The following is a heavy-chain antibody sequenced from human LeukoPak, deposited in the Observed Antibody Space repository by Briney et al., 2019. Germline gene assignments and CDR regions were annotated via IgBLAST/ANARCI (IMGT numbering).Heavy chain of an antibody. CDR3: ARGPRYSRGYFQH. Sequence: SDTLSLTCPLYGGSFSGYYWSWIRQPPAKGLEWIGEINHSGSTNYNPSLKSRVTISVDTSKNQFSLKLSSVTAADTAVYYCARGPRYSRGYFQHWGQGTLVTVSS. CDR1: GGSFSGYY. V-gene: IGHV4-34*01. CDR2: INHSGST. J-gene: IGHJ1*01. D-gene: IGHD6-13*01.